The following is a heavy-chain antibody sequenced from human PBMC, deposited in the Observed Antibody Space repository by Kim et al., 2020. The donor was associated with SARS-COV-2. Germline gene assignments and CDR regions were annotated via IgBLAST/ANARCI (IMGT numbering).Heavy chain of an antibody. CDR2: INAGNGNT. J-gene: IGHJ5*02. V-gene: IGHV1-3*01. CDR3: ARAQEYSSSWYGNWFDP. Sequence: ASVKVSCKASGYTFTSYAMHWVRQAPGQRLEWMGWINAGNGNTKYSQKFQGRVTITRDTSASTAYMELSSLRSEDTAVYYCARAQEYSSSWYGNWFDPWGQGTLVTVSS. CDR1: GYTFTSYA. D-gene: IGHD6-13*01.